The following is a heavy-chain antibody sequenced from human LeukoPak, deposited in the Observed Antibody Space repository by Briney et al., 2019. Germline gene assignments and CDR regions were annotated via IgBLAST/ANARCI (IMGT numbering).Heavy chain of an antibody. V-gene: IGHV4-38-2*02. D-gene: IGHD3-22*01. CDR1: GYSISSGYY. CDR3: ARDRYYYDTSGPPLDI. CDR2: IYHSGST. Sequence: SETLSLTCTVSGYSISSGYYWGWIRQPPGKGLEWIGSIYHSGSTNYNPSLKSRVTMSVDTSKNQFSLRLSSVAAADTAVYYCARDRYYYDTSGPPLDIWGQGTMVTVSS. J-gene: IGHJ3*02.